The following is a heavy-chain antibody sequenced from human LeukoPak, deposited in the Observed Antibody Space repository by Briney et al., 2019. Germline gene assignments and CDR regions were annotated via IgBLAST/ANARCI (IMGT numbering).Heavy chain of an antibody. J-gene: IGHJ3*02. V-gene: IGHV4-34*01. CDR1: GGSFSGYF. CDR3: ATQGQWLVGYAFEI. D-gene: IGHD6-19*01. CDR2: INQSGETT. Sequence: PSETLSLTCAVSGGSFSGYFWTWIRQPPGKGLEWIGEINQSGETTNYNPSLKSRVTISVDTSKKQFSLRMTSLTAADTAVYYCATQGQWLVGYAFEIWGHGTMVTVSP.